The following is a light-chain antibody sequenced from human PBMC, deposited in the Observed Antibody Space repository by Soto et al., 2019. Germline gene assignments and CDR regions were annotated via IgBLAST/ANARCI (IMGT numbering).Light chain of an antibody. V-gene: IGKV3-20*01. CDR2: DTS. Sequence: EIVLTQSPGTLSLSPGERATLSCRASQSVSSSHLGWYQQKPGQAPRLLIYDTSSRATGIPERFSGCGSGTDFTLTISRLEPEDFAVYYCQQYETSSWTFGQGSKVELK. J-gene: IGKJ1*01. CDR3: QQYETSSWT. CDR1: QSVSSSH.